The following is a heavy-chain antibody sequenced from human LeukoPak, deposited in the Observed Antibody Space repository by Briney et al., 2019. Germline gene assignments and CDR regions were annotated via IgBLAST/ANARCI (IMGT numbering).Heavy chain of an antibody. D-gene: IGHD2-15*01. CDR2: IIPIFGTA. CDR3: ARGVLGYCSGGSCYAWFDP. CDR1: GGTFSSYA. Sequence: SVKVSCKASGGTFSSYAISWVRQAPGQGLEWMGGIIPIFGTANYAQKFQGRVTITADESTSTAYMELSSLRSEDTAVYYCARGVLGYCSGGSCYAWFDPWGQEPWSPSPQ. V-gene: IGHV1-69*13. J-gene: IGHJ5*02.